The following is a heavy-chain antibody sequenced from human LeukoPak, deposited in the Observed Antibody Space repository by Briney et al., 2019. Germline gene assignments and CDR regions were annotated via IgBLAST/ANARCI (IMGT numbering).Heavy chain of an antibody. CDR2: INPNSGGT. CDR3: ARAQLGSNRPGDF. J-gene: IGHJ4*02. Sequence: ASVKVSCKASGYTFTGYYMHWVRQAPGQGLEWMGWINPNSGGTNYAQKFQGRVTITRDTSASTDYMEVSSLRSEDTAVYYCARAQLGSNRPGDFWGQGTLVTVSS. V-gene: IGHV1-2*02. CDR1: GYTFTGYY. D-gene: IGHD6-13*01.